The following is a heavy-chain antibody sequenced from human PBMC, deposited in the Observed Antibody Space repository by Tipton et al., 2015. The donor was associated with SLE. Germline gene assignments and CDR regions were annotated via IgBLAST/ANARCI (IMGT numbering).Heavy chain of an antibody. CDR2: IYYSGST. J-gene: IGHJ6*02. Sequence: TLSLTCTVSGGSISSSSYYWGWIRQPPGKGLEWIGSIYYSGSTYYNPSLKSRVTISVDTSKNQFSLKLSSVTAADTAVYYCARGGSSWYGVYYYYGMDVWGQGTTVTVSS. V-gene: IGHV4-39*07. CDR3: ARGGSSWYGVYYYYGMDV. D-gene: IGHD6-13*01. CDR1: GGSISSSSYY.